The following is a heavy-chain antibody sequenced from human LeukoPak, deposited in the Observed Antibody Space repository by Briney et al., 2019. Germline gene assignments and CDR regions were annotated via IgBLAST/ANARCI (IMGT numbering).Heavy chain of an antibody. CDR3: AKAHHGDPSPAHFDY. D-gene: IGHD4-17*01. J-gene: IGHJ4*02. V-gene: IGHV3-11*01. Sequence: GGSLRLSCAASGFTFSNYYMTWIRQAPGKGLEWVSFISTAGTTIYYADSVKGRFTISRDNAKNSLYLQMNSLRAEDTALYYCAKAHHGDPSPAHFDYWGQGTLVTVSS. CDR2: ISTAGTTI. CDR1: GFTFSNYY.